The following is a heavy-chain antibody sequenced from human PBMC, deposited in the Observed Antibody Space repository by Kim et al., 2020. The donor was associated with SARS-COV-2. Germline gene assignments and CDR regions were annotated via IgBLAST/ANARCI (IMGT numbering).Heavy chain of an antibody. CDR3: ARKPYRRIAAAGTLMFDY. V-gene: IGHV4-34*01. CDR1: GGSFSGYY. CDR2: INHSGST. D-gene: IGHD6-13*01. J-gene: IGHJ4*02. Sequence: SETLSLTCAVYGGSFSGYYWSWIRQPPGKGLEWIGEINHSGSTNYNPSLKSRVTISVDTSKNQFSLKLSSVTAADTAVYYCARKPYRRIAAAGTLMFDYWGQGTLVTVSS.